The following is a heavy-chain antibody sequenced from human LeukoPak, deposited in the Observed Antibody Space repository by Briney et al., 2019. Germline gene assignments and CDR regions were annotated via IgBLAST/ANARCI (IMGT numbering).Heavy chain of an antibody. D-gene: IGHD3-22*01. CDR3: ARHRTSSAYYNYFDY. Sequence: SETLSLTCAVSGYSISSGYYWGWIRQPPGKGLGWIGSIYQSGSTYYTPSLLSRVTISVDTSKNQFSLKLNSVTAADTAVYYCARHRTSSAYYNYFDYWGQGTLVTVSS. CDR2: IYQSGST. J-gene: IGHJ4*02. CDR1: GYSISSGYY. V-gene: IGHV4-38-2*01.